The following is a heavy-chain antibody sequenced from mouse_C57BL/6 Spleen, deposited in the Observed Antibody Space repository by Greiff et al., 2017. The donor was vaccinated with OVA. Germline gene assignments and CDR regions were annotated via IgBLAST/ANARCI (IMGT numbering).Heavy chain of an antibody. Sequence: QVQLQQSGPELVKPGASVKISCKASGYAFSSSWMNWVKQRPGKGLEWIGRIYPGDGDTNYNGKFKGKATLTADKSSSTAYMQLSSLTSEDSAVYFVARKSSNWALDYWGQGTTLTVSS. CDR2: IYPGDGDT. D-gene: IGHD4-1*01. J-gene: IGHJ2*01. V-gene: IGHV1-82*01. CDR1: GYAFSSSW. CDR3: ARKSSNWALDY.